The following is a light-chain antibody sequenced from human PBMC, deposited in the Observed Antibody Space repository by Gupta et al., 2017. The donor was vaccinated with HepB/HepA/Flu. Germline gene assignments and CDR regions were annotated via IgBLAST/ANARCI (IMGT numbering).Light chain of an antibody. CDR2: NAA. V-gene: IGKV3-15*01. Sequence: EIVMTQSPATLSVSPGRRATLSCRARQNIGSNLAWYQQRPRQPPSLLIFNAALRAAGGPSRFCGGGGGKKLSLTTSSQQEEEYAGYYYQHHTDWPPWTFGQGTKVEIK. CDR1: QNIGSN. CDR3: QHHTDWPPWT. J-gene: IGKJ1*01.